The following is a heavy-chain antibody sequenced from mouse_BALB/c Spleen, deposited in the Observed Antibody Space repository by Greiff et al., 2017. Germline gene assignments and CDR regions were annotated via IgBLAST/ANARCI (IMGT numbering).Heavy chain of an antibody. J-gene: IGHJ2*01. D-gene: IGHD2-1*01. CDR2: INSNGGST. V-gene: IGHV5-6-3*01. CDR1: GFTFSSYG. Sequence: EVMLVESGGGLVQPGGSLKLSCAASGFTFSSYGMSWVRQTPDKRLELVATINSNGGSTYYPDSVKGRFTISRDNAKNTLYLQMSSLKSEDTAMYYCARIYGNYDYWGQGTTLTVSS. CDR3: ARIYGNYDY.